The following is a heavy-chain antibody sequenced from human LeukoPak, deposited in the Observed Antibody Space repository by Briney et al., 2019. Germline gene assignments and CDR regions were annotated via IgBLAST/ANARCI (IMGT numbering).Heavy chain of an antibody. Sequence: GGSLRLSCAASGFTFRSYAMSWVRQAPGKGLEWVSVISGSGETTYYADSVKGRFTVSRDNAKNSLYLQMNSLRAEDTAVYYCARDPRGERLRFLEWLPGNDYWGQGTLVTVSS. V-gene: IGHV3-23*01. CDR3: ARDPRGERLRFLEWLPGNDY. D-gene: IGHD3-3*01. CDR1: GFTFRSYA. CDR2: ISGSGETT. J-gene: IGHJ4*02.